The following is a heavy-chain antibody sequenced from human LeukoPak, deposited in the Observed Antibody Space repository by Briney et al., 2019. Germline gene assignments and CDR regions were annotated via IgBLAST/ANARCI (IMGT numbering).Heavy chain of an antibody. D-gene: IGHD6-13*01. CDR1: GGSFSGYY. J-gene: IGHJ5*02. CDR3: ARGRARGYSTVGWFDP. CDR2: INHSGST. V-gene: IGHV4-34*01. Sequence: SETLSLTCAVYGGSFSGYYWSWIRQPPGKGLEWIGEINHSGSTNYNPSLKSRVTISVDTSKNQFSLKLSSVTAADTAVYYCARGRARGYSTVGWFDPWGQGTLVTASS.